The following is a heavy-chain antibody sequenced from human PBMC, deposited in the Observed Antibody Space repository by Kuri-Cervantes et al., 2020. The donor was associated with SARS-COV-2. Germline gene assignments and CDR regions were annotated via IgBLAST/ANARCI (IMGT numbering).Heavy chain of an antibody. CDR3: ARGVVRGYSFDY. CDR1: GGSISSSSYY. Sequence: SETLSPTCTVSGGSISSSSYYWGWIRQPPGKGLEWIGSIYYSGSTYYNPSLKSRFTISVDTSKNQFSLKLSSVTAPDTAVYYCARGVVRGYSFDYWGQGTLVTVSS. V-gene: IGHV4-39*01. D-gene: IGHD3-10*01. J-gene: IGHJ4*02. CDR2: IYYSGST.